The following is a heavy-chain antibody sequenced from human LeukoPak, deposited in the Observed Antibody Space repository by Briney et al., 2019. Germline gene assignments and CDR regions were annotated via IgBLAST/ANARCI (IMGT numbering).Heavy chain of an antibody. CDR2: MNPNSGNT. CDR3: ARGWYGQPTFDP. Sequence: VASVKVSCKASGYTFTSYDINWVRQATGQGLEWMGWMNPNSGNTGYAQKFQGRVTMTRNTSISTAYMELSSLRSEDTAVYYCARGWYGQPTFDPWGQGTLVTVSS. D-gene: IGHD6-13*01. V-gene: IGHV1-8*01. J-gene: IGHJ5*02. CDR1: GYTFTSYD.